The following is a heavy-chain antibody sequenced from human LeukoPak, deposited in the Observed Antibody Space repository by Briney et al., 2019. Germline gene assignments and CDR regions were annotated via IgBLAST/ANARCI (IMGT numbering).Heavy chain of an antibody. CDR2: IYYSGGT. Sequence: PSETLSLTCTVSGGSISSTTYYWGWLRPPPGKGVEGIGSIYYSGGTYYNPSLKSRVTISVDTSKDPFSLRLPSVTAADTAVYYSARDKMDKVMVGYFDSWGQGTLVTVSS. CDR1: GGSISSTTYY. D-gene: IGHD5-18*01. J-gene: IGHJ4*02. CDR3: ARDKMDKVMVGYFDS. V-gene: IGHV4-39*02.